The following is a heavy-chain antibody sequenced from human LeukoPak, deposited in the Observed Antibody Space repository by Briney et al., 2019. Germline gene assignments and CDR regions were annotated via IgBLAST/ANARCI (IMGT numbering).Heavy chain of an antibody. V-gene: IGHV1-2*02. CDR2: INPNSGGT. CDR3: ASGGERYSSGWYGDY. D-gene: IGHD6-19*01. CDR1: GYTFTGYY. J-gene: IGHJ4*02. Sequence: ASVKVSCKASGYTFTGYYMHWVRQAPGQGLEWMGWINPNSGGTKYAQKFQGRVTMTRDTSISTAYMELSRLTSDDTAVYYCASGGERYSSGWYGDYWGQGTLVAVSS.